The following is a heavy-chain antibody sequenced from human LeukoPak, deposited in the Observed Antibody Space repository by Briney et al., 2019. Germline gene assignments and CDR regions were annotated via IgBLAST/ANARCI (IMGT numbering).Heavy chain of an antibody. CDR2: IYSSGST. CDR1: GGSISTYY. V-gene: IGHV4-59*01. D-gene: IGHD3-10*01. Sequence: SETLSLTCTVSGGSISTYYWSWIRQPPGKGLEWIGYIYSSGSTSYNPSLKSRVTISVDTSKSQVSLKVTSVTAADTAVYYCARGTRDYDYWGQGTLVTVSS. CDR3: ARGTRDYDY. J-gene: IGHJ4*02.